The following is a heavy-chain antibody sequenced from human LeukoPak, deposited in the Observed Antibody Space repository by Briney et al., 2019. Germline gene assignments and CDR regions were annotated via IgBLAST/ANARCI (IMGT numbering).Heavy chain of an antibody. J-gene: IGHJ4*02. CDR3: ARDPVETGLFRRFDY. CDR2: ISSSSSYI. V-gene: IGHV3-21*01. D-gene: IGHD5-24*01. CDR1: GFTFSSYS. Sequence: PGGSQRLSCAASGFTFSSYSMNWVRQAPGKGLEWVSSISSSSSYIYYADSVKGRFTISRDNAKNSLYLQMNSLSAEDTAVYYCARDPVETGLFRRFDYWGQGTLVTVSS.